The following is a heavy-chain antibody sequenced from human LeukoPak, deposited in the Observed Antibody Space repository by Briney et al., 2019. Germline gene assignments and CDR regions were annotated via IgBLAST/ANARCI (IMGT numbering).Heavy chain of an antibody. Sequence: ASVKVSCNASGYTFTGYYMHWVRQAPGQGLEWMGWINSNSGGTNYAQKFQGRVTMTRDTSISTAYMELSRLRSDDTAVYYCARDRAGAFDIWGQGTMVTVSS. J-gene: IGHJ3*02. V-gene: IGHV1-2*02. CDR2: INSNSGGT. CDR3: ARDRAGAFDI. CDR1: GYTFTGYY.